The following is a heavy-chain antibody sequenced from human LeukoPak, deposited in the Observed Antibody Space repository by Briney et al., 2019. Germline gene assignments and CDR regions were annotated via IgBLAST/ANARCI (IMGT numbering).Heavy chain of an antibody. CDR2: ISSSSSYI. CDR3: AKDYIGAFDI. D-gene: IGHD4-11*01. CDR1: GFTFSSYS. J-gene: IGHJ3*02. V-gene: IGHV3-21*04. Sequence: GGSLRLSCAASGFTFSSYSMNWVRQAPGKGLEWVSSISSSSSYIHYADSVKGRFTISRDNAKNSLYLQMNSLRAEDTALYYCAKDYIGAFDIWGQGTMVTVSS.